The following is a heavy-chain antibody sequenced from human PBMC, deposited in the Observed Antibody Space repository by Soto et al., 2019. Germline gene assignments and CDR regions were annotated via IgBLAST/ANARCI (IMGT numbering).Heavy chain of an antibody. V-gene: IGHV3-30-3*01. CDR1: GFTFSSYA. Sequence: QVQLVESGGGVVQPGRSLRLSCAASGFTFSSYAMHWVRQAPGKGLEWVAVISYDGSNKYYADSVKGRFTISRDNSKNTLYLQMNSLRAEDTAVYYCAREHARGYSYGPSHWGQGTLVTVSS. CDR3: AREHARGYSYGPSH. J-gene: IGHJ4*02. CDR2: ISYDGSNK. D-gene: IGHD5-18*01.